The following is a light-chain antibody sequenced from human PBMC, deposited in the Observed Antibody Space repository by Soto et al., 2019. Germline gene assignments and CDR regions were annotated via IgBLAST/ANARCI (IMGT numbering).Light chain of an antibody. J-gene: IGKJ3*01. V-gene: IGKV1-9*01. Sequence: DIQLTQSPSFLSASVGDRVSITCRASQGISSYLAWYQQKPGKAPKLLIYAASTLQSGVPSRFSGSGSGTEFTLTISSLQPEDFATYYFQQGGTFGPGTNVDI. CDR3: QQGGT. CDR1: QGISSY. CDR2: AAS.